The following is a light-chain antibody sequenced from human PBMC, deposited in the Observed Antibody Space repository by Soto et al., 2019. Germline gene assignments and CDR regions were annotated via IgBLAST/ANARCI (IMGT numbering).Light chain of an antibody. CDR3: QKYTRDPLT. CDR1: PAIGVY. J-gene: IGKJ4*01. CDR2: AAS. V-gene: IGKV1-27*01. Sequence: DIQVTKSPSSLSASSGDRVTITLRANPAIGVYLAWFQQQPGKVPKLLVYAASAVQSGVPSRFSGSGSWTDCKLTSSSLQPEDIETYYFQKYTRDPLTLRGGTKVEI.